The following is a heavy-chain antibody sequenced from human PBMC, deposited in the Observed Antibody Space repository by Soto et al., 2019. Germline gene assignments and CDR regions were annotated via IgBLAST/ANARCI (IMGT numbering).Heavy chain of an antibody. CDR1: GFPFSSYA. Sequence: GGSLRLSCAASGFPFSSYAMTWVRQAPGKGLEWVSGISGSGGITYYADSVKGRFTISRDNSNNTLFLQMHSLRADDTAVYYCAKSLSASPNYFFDSWGQGTLVTVSS. V-gene: IGHV3-23*01. CDR2: ISGSGGIT. CDR3: AKSLSASPNYFFDS. D-gene: IGHD1-1*01. J-gene: IGHJ4*02.